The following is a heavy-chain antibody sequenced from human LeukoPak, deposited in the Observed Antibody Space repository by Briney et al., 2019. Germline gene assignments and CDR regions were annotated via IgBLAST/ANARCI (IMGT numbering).Heavy chain of an antibody. CDR1: GFTFSRYT. CDR3: VKSGSYYNEPYYFDY. Sequence: GGSLRLSCSTSGFTFSRYTMHWVRQAPGKGLEYVSGISSNGGSTYYADSVKGRFTISRDNSKNTLYLQMSSLRAEDTAVYYCVKSGSYYNEPYYFDYWGQGTLVTVSS. V-gene: IGHV3-64D*06. J-gene: IGHJ4*02. D-gene: IGHD3-10*01. CDR2: ISSNGGST.